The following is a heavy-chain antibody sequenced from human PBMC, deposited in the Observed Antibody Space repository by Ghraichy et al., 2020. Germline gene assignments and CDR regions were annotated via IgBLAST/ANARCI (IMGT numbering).Heavy chain of an antibody. J-gene: IGHJ3*02. Sequence: GGSLRLSCAASGFTFSSYSMNWVRQAPGKGLEWVSSISSSSSYIYYADSVKGRFTISRDNAKNSLYLQMNSLRAEDTAVYYCARDLASRLNYDFWSGRGDAFDIWGQGTMVTVSS. CDR3: ARDLASRLNYDFWSGRGDAFDI. D-gene: IGHD3-3*01. CDR2: ISSSSSYI. V-gene: IGHV3-21*01. CDR1: GFTFSSYS.